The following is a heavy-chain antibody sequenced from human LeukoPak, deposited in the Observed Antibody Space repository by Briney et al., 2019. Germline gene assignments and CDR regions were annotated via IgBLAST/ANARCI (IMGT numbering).Heavy chain of an antibody. CDR3: ASHRGYYDILTGYYRNYYGMDV. Sequence: GGSLRLSCAASGFTFDDYGMSWVRQAPGKGLEWVSGINWNGGSTGYADSVKGRFTISRDNAKNSLYLQMYSLRAEDTALYYCASHRGYYDILTGYYRNYYGMDVWGQGTTVTVSS. J-gene: IGHJ6*02. CDR2: INWNGGST. D-gene: IGHD3-9*01. V-gene: IGHV3-20*04. CDR1: GFTFDDYG.